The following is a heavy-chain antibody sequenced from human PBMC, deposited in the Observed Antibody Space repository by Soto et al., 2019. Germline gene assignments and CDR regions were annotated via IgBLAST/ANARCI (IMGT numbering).Heavy chain of an antibody. V-gene: IGHV3-30-3*01. D-gene: IGHD6-13*01. Sequence: PGGSLRLSCAASGFTFSSYAMHWVRQAPGKGLEWVAVISYDGSNKYYADSVKGRFTISRDNSKNTLYLQMNSLRAEDTAVYYCARGGQQLVYYYYGMDVWGQGTTVTVSS. CDR1: GFTFSSYA. CDR3: ARGGQQLVYYYYGMDV. CDR2: ISYDGSNK. J-gene: IGHJ6*02.